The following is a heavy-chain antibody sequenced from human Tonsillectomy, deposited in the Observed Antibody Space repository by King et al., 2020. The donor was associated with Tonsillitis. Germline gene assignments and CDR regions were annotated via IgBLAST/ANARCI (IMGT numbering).Heavy chain of an antibody. Sequence: VQLVESGGGLVKPGGSLRLSCAASGFTFSTYSMKWVRQAPGKGLEWVSSISSSSAYIYYADSVQGRFTISRDNAKNSLYLQMNRLRAEDTAVYYCARIADTEYCSSATCYEDNWGLGILVTVSS. D-gene: IGHD2-2*01. J-gene: IGHJ4*02. CDR3: ARIADTEYCSSATCYEDN. CDR1: GFTFSTYS. V-gene: IGHV3-21*01. CDR2: ISSSSAYI.